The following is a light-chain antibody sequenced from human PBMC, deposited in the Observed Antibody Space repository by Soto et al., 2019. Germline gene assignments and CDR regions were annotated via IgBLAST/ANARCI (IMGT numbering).Light chain of an antibody. Sequence: DIQMTQSPSSVSASLGDRVTITCRASQHISTWLVWYQQKPGKAPQLLIYAASSLQTGVPSRFSGSGSGTDFSLTISSLQPEYSATYYCQQANSFPFTFGQGTMLEI. J-gene: IGKJ2*01. V-gene: IGKV1-12*01. CDR3: QQANSFPFT. CDR1: QHISTW. CDR2: AAS.